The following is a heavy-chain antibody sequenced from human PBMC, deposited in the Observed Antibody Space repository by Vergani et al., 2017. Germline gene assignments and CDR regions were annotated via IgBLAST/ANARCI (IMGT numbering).Heavy chain of an antibody. D-gene: IGHD2-15*01. V-gene: IGHV1-46*01. CDR2: INPSGGST. Sequence: QVQLVQSGAEVKKPGASVKVSCKASGYTFTSYYMHWVRQAPGQGLEWMGIINPSGGSTSYAQKFQGRVTMTRDTSTSTVYMELSSLRSEDTAVYYCAREGGELVVNDGGNDAFDIWGQGTMVTVSS. CDR3: AREGGELVVNDGGNDAFDI. J-gene: IGHJ3*02. CDR1: GYTFTSYY.